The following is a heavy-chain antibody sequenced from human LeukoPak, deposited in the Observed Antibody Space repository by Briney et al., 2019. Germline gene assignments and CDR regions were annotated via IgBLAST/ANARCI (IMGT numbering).Heavy chain of an antibody. CDR3: ARVLTYYDILTGYPHHYFDY. V-gene: IGHV4-59*12. Sequence: SETLSLTCTVSGGSISSYYWNWIRQPPGKGLEWIGYIYYSGRTNYNPTLKSRVTISVDRSKNQFSLKLSSVTAADTAVYYCARVLTYYDILTGYPHHYFDYWGQGTLVIVS. J-gene: IGHJ4*02. CDR1: GGSISSYY. D-gene: IGHD3-9*01. CDR2: IYYSGRT.